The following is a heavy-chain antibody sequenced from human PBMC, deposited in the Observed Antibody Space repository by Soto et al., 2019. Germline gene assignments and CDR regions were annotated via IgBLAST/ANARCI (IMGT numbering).Heavy chain of an antibody. CDR1: GYTFTSYY. V-gene: IGHV1-46*01. Sequence: ASVEVSCKASGYTFTSYYMHWVRQAPGQGLEWMGIINPSGGSTSYAQKFQGRVTMTRDTSTSTVYMELSSLRSEDTAVYYCARESPQPGGSGSYYNMPHYYYGMDVWGQGTTVTVSS. J-gene: IGHJ6*02. D-gene: IGHD3-10*01. CDR3: ARESPQPGGSGSYYNMPHYYYGMDV. CDR2: INPSGGST.